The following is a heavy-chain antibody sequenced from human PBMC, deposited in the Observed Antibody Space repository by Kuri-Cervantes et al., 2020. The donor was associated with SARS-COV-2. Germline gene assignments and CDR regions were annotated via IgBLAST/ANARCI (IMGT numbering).Heavy chain of an antibody. D-gene: IGHD5-24*01. CDR3: AKDPETLILYWYFDL. CDR1: GFTFSSYS. V-gene: IGHV3-48*01. CDR2: ISSSSSTI. J-gene: IGHJ2*01. Sequence: GESLKISCAASGFTFSSYSMNWVRQAPGKGLEWVSYISSSSSTIYYADSVKGRFTISRDNAKNSLYLQMNSLRAEDTAVYYCAKDPETLILYWYFDLWGRGTLVTVSS.